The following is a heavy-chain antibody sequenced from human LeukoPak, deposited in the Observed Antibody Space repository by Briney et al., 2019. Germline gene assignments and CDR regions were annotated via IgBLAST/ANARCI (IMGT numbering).Heavy chain of an antibody. CDR2: INHSGST. CDR1: GGSFSGYY. CDR3: ARGRGKGRWARASFYFYF. V-gene: IGHV4-34*01. D-gene: IGHD3-16*01. J-gene: IGHJ4*02. Sequence: PSETLSLTCAVYGGSFSGYYWSWIRQPPGKGLEWIGEINHSGSTNYNPSLKSRVTISVDTSKNQFSLKLSSVTAADTAVYYCARGRGKGRWARASFYFYFLGQGTLVTVSS.